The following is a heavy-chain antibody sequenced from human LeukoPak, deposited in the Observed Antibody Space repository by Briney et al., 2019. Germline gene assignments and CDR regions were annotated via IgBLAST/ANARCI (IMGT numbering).Heavy chain of an antibody. J-gene: IGHJ4*02. V-gene: IGHV3-74*01. CDR3: TRINYG. CDR2: INSDGSTT. D-gene: IGHD3-16*01. CDR1: GFTFSSYW. Sequence: PGGSLRLSCAASGFTFSSYWMHWVRQAPGKGLMWVSRINSDGSTTSYADSVKGRFTISRDDAKNTLYLQMNSLRVEDTAVHYCTRINYGWGQGTLVTVSS.